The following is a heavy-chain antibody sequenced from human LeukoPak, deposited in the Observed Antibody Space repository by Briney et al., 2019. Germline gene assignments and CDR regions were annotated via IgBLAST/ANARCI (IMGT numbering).Heavy chain of an antibody. V-gene: IGHV3-7*01. J-gene: IGHJ4*02. CDR2: IKSDGSEK. CDR3: LRALGSPTADH. D-gene: IGHD3-16*01. Sequence: GGSLRLACAASGFTFTNNWMRWVRHAPGKGREWVANIKSDGSEKYYVDSVEGRFTISRDNARKTLSLQMDSLRGEDTAVYYCLRALGSPTADHWGQGTLVTVSS. CDR1: GFTFTNNW.